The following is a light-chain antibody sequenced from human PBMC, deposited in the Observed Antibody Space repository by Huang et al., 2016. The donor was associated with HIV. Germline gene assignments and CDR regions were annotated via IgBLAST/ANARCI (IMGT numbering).Light chain of an antibody. Sequence: EIVLTQSPATRSMSPGQRATLSCRASQSVSRNLAWFQQQPGQAPRLLIYGASTRATGIPARFSGSGSGTEFTLTISSLQSEDFAVYYCQQYNNWPPMYTFGQGTKLEV. CDR2: GAS. J-gene: IGKJ2*01. V-gene: IGKV3-15*01. CDR1: QSVSRN. CDR3: QQYNNWPPMYT.